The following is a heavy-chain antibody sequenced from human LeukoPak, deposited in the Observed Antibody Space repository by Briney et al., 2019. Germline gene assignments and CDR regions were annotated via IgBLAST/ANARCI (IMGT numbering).Heavy chain of an antibody. CDR3: ARGHKAFDI. CDR1: GGSISSYY. Sequence: SETLSLTCTVSGGSISSYYWSWIRQPPGKGLEYIAYIYYSGYTNYNPSLKSRVTISVYTSKNQFSLQLSSVTAADTAIYYCARGHKAFDIWGQGTMVTASS. V-gene: IGHV4-59*01. CDR2: IYYSGYT. J-gene: IGHJ3*02.